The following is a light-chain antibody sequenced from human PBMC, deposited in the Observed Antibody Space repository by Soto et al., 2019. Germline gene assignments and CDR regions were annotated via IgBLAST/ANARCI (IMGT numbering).Light chain of an antibody. J-gene: IGKJ2*01. CDR2: GAS. CDR3: QQYGSSNT. Sequence: ILLTQSPATLSVSPGERATLSCRASQSVSSNLAWHKQRPGQAPRLLIYGASTRATGVPARLSGGGSGTEFTLTITSMKSEDFAVYWCQQYGSSNTFGQGTRLEIK. V-gene: IGKV3D-15*01. CDR1: QSVSSN.